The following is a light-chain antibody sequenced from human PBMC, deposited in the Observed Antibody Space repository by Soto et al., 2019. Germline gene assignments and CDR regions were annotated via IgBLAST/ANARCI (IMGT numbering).Light chain of an antibody. CDR1: QGISSW. J-gene: IGKJ1*01. CDR3: QQHTT. CDR2: KAS. Sequence: DIQMTQSPSALSASVRDRVTITCRGSQGISSWLAWYQQKPGKAPRLLIYKASSLASGVPSRFSGSGSGTEFSLTISSLQPEYVATYHCQQHTTFGQGTKVEI. V-gene: IGKV1-5*03.